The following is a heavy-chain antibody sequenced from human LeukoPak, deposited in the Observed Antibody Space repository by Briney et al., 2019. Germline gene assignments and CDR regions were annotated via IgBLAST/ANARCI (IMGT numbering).Heavy chain of an antibody. V-gene: IGHV4-4*07. J-gene: IGHJ6*02. CDR3: ARVRRNYYGMDV. CDR2: IYTSGST. CDR1: GGSISSYY. Sequence: SETVSLTCIVSGGSISSYYWSWIRQPAGKGLEWIGRIYTSGSTDYNPSLKSRVTMSVDTSKNQFSLKLSSVTAADTAVYYCARVRRNYYGMDVWGQGTTVTVSS.